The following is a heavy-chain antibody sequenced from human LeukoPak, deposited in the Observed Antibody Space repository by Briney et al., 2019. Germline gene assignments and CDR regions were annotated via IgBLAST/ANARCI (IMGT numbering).Heavy chain of an antibody. CDR3: ASPSGGASSIVARWVFDY. CDR2: IIPILGIA. V-gene: IGHV1-69*02. Sequence: SVKVSCKASGGTFSSYTISWVRQAPGQGLEWMGRIIPILGIANYAQKFQGRVTITADKPTSTAYMELSSLRSEDTAVYYCASPSGGASSIVARWVFDYWGQGTLVTVSS. CDR1: GGTFSSYT. J-gene: IGHJ4*02. D-gene: IGHD6-6*01.